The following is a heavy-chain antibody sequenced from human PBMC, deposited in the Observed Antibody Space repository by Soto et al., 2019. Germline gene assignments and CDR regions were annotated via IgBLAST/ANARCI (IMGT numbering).Heavy chain of an antibody. CDR2: IYHSGST. Sequence: SETLSLTSAVSSGSISSSNWWSWVRQPPGKGLEWIGEIYHSGSTNYNPSLKSRVTISVDKSKNQFSLKLSSVTAADTAVYHCARRRDSSSWVYYYYGMDVWGQGTTVTVSS. CDR1: SGSISSSNW. CDR3: ARRRDSSSWVYYYYGMDV. V-gene: IGHV4-4*02. J-gene: IGHJ6*02. D-gene: IGHD6-6*01.